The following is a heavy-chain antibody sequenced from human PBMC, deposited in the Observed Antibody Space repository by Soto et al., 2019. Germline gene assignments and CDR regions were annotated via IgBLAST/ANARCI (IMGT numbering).Heavy chain of an antibody. J-gene: IGHJ5*02. V-gene: IGHV4-34*01. CDR2: INHSGST. D-gene: IGHD4-4*01. CDR1: GGSFSGYY. Sequence: QSLTCAVYGGSFSGYYWSWIRQPPGKGLEWIGEINHSGSTNYSPSLKSRVTISVDTSKNQFSLKLSSVTAADTAVYYCARGAPRVTTSSWFDPWGQGTLVTVSS. CDR3: ARGAPRVTTSSWFDP.